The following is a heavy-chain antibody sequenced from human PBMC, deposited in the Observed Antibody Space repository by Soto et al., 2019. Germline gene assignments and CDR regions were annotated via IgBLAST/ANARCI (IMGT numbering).Heavy chain of an antibody. D-gene: IGHD1-1*01. V-gene: IGHV4-34*01. J-gene: IGHJ3*02. Sequence: QVQLQQWGAGLLKPSETLSLTCAVYGGFVSSGSYYWSWIRQPPGKGLGWIGEMSHSGGTHFNPSLKRRVTISVDTSKNQFSLKMSSVTAAAPALYYCARVERGTATTVVDAFDIWGPGKMVTVSS. CDR2: MSHSGGT. CDR1: GGFVSSGSYY. CDR3: ARVERGTATTVVDAFDI.